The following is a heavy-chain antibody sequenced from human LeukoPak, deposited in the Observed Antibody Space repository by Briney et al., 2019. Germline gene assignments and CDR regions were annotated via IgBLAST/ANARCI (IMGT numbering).Heavy chain of an antibody. J-gene: IGHJ4*02. CDR2: INWNGGST. V-gene: IGHV3-20*04. Sequence: GGSLRLSRVGFGYTFDDHGMSWVRQAPGKGLEWVAGINWNGGSTGYADSVKGRFTISRDNSKNTLYLQMNSLRAEDTAVFYCAKDYGDYAFAVDYFDYWGQGTLVTVSS. D-gene: IGHD4-17*01. CDR3: AKDYGDYAFAVDYFDY. CDR1: GYTFDDHG.